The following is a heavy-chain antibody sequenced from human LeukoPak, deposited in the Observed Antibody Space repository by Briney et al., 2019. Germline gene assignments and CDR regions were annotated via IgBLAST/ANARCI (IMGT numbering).Heavy chain of an antibody. V-gene: IGHV3-7*01. CDR2: IKPDGNEK. Sequence: GGSLRLSCAASRFTFSNYWMSWVRQAPGKGLEWVANIKPDGNEKNYVDSVRGRFTISRDNAKNSLYLQMDNLRAEDTAVYYCAKDANRGGATGSSDIWGQGTMVTVSS. D-gene: IGHD1-26*01. J-gene: IGHJ3*02. CDR1: RFTFSNYW. CDR3: AKDANRGGATGSSDI.